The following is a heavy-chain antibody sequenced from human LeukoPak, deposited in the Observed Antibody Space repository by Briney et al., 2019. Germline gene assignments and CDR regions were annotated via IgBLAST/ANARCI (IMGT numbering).Heavy chain of an antibody. CDR3: ARDCWGTPNGVDGFDI. CDR2: IKQDGSEK. D-gene: IGHD7-27*01. CDR1: GFTFSSYW. V-gene: IGHV3-7*05. J-gene: IGHJ3*02. Sequence: GGSLRLSCAASGFTFSSYWMSWVRQAPGEGLEWVANIKQDGSEKKYVDSVKGRFTISRDNAKNSLYLQMNSLRAEDTAVYYCARDCWGTPNGVDGFDIWGQGTMVTVSS.